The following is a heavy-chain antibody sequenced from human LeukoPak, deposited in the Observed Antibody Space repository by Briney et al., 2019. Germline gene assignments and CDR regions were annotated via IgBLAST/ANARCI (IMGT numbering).Heavy chain of an antibody. CDR2: KRSKVNSYAT. V-gene: IGHV3-73*01. CDR1: GVTLRGSA. J-gene: IGHJ6*02. D-gene: IGHD3-10*01. Sequence: GSLRLSCAASGVTLRGSAIDWVRQVYGEGLEWAGRKRSKVNSYATAYAASVQGRFAISRDDSKNTAYLQMNSLNTEDTAVYYCTNSRGDYYYYGMDVLGQGTTVTVSS. CDR3: TNSRGDYYYYGMDV.